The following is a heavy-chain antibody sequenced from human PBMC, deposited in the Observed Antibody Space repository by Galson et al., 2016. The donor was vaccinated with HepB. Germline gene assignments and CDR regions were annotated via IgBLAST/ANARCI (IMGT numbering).Heavy chain of an antibody. V-gene: IGHV3-23*01. J-gene: IGHJ4*02. CDR1: GFTFNVYT. D-gene: IGHD3-10*01. CDR2: ITGSGDKT. CDR3: ANRGGGY. Sequence: SLRLSCAASGFTFNVYTMTWVRQAPGKGLEWVSTITGSGDKTYLADSVKGRFTVSRANSKNTLYLQMNRLRAEDTAAYYCANRGGGYWGQGTLVTVSS.